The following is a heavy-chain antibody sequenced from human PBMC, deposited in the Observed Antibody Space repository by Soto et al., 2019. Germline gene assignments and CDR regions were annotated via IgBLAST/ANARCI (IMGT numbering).Heavy chain of an antibody. CDR2: INPNSGGT. Sequence: ASVKVFCKASGYTFTGYYMHWVRQAPGQGLEWMGWINPNSGGTNYAQKFQGWVTMTRDTSISTAYMELSRLRSDDTAVYYCARAHSNYASDAFDIWGPGTMVTVSS. V-gene: IGHV1-2*04. CDR1: GYTFTGYY. D-gene: IGHD4-4*01. CDR3: ARAHSNYASDAFDI. J-gene: IGHJ3*02.